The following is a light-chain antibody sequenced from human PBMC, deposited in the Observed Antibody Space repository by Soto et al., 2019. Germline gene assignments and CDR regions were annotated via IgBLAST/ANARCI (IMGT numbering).Light chain of an antibody. CDR2: EVN. CDR3: SSYGGSNNLV. CDR1: SSDVGGYNY. J-gene: IGLJ2*01. Sequence: QSVLTQPPSASGSPGQSVTISCTGTSSDVGGYNYVSWYQQHPGKAPKLMIYEVNKRPPGVPDRFSGSKSGNTASLTVSGLQAEDEADYYCSSYGGSNNLVFGGGTKLTVL. V-gene: IGLV2-8*01.